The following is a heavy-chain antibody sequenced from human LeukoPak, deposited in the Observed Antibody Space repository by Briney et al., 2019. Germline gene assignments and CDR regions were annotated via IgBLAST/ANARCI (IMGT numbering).Heavy chain of an antibody. V-gene: IGHV3-7*03. J-gene: IGHJ4*02. CDR1: GFTFSSYW. CDR2: IKQDGSEK. Sequence: GGSLRLSCAASGFTFSSYWMSWVRQAPGKGLEWVANIKQDGSEKYYVDSVKGRFTISRDNAKNSLYLQMNSLRAEDTAVYFCARAYDSGSYYDGTDYWGQGTLVTVSS. CDR3: ARAYDSGSYYDGTDY. D-gene: IGHD3-22*01.